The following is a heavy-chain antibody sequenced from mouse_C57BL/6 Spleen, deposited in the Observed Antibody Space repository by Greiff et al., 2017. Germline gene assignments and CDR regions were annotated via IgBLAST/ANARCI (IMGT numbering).Heavy chain of an antibody. J-gene: IGHJ1*03. V-gene: IGHV1-80*01. Sequence: VQLQQSGAELVKPGASVKISCKASGYAFSSYWMNWVKQRPGTGLEWIGQIYPGDGDTNYNGKFKGKATLTADKSSSTAYMQLSSLTSEDSAVYFCARLYYGNYRYCDVWGTGTTVTVSS. CDR1: GYAFSSYW. D-gene: IGHD2-1*01. CDR3: ARLYYGNYRYCDV. CDR2: IYPGDGDT.